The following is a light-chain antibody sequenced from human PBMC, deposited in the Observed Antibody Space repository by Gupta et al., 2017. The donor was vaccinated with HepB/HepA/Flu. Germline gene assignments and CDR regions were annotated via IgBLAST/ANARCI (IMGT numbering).Light chain of an antibody. V-gene: IGKV3-15*01. CDR3: QQYNNWWS. Sequence: EIVMTQSPATLSVSPGERATLSCRASQSISSNLACYQQKPGQAPRLLIYGASTRATGIPARFSGSGSGTAFTLTINSLQSEDFAAYYCQQYNNWWSFGPGTKVEIK. J-gene: IGKJ1*01. CDR2: GAS. CDR1: QSISSN.